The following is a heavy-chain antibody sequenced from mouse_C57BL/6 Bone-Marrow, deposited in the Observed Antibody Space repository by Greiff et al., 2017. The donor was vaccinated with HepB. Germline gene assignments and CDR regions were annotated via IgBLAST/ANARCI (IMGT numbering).Heavy chain of an antibody. CDR1: GYTFTSYW. J-gene: IGHJ4*01. V-gene: IGHV1-55*01. D-gene: IGHD2-10*01. CDR2: IYPGSGST. Sequence: VQLQQSGAELVKPGASVKMSCKASGYTFTSYWITWVKQRPGQGLEWIGDIYPGSGSTNYNEKFKSKATLTVDTSSSTAYMQLSSLTSEDSAVYYCARNLLSYYYAMDYWGQGTSVTVSS. CDR3: ARNLLSYYYAMDY.